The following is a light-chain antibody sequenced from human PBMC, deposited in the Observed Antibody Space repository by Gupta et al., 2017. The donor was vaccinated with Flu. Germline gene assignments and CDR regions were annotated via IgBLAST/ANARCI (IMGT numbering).Light chain of an antibody. CDR2: SDN. CDR1: RANIGSNT. Sequence: RVTISCSGSRANIGSNTVNWYHQVPGTAPKLLIYSDNQRPSGVPDRFSGSKSGTSASLAISGLQAEDEADYYCAAWHDSLTGYVFGTGTKLTVL. V-gene: IGLV1-44*01. CDR3: AAWHDSLTGYV. J-gene: IGLJ1*01.